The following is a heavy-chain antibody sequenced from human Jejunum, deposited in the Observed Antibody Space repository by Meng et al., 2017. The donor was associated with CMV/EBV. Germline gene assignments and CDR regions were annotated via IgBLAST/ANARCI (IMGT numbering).Heavy chain of an antibody. CDR3: ARFTVATGAY. D-gene: IGHD4-17*01. Sequence: QVQLVQFGAEMKQPGGSVKVSCKASGYSFRDYNVNWLRQSPGQGLEWMGRINAKSGDTKYAQKFQGRVTMTRDTSISTGYMELSSLTSDDTAIYYCARFTVATGAYWGQGTLVTVSS. V-gene: IGHV1-2*06. J-gene: IGHJ4*02. CDR1: GYSFRDYN. CDR2: INAKSGDT.